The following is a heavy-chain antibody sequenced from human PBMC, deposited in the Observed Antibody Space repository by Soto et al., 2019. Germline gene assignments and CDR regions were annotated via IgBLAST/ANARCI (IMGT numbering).Heavy chain of an antibody. J-gene: IGHJ4*02. V-gene: IGHV4-30-4*01. D-gene: IGHD3-3*01. Sequence: QVRLQESGPGLVKPSQTLSLTSTVSGGSISSGDYFWSWVRQPPGKGLEWIGYIYYTGSTSYNPSLKSRITVSIDTSKNQFSLKVSSVTAADTAVYFCARDDGYYRLYDYWGQGTVVTVSS. CDR3: ARDDGYYRLYDY. CDR2: IYYTGST. CDR1: GGSISSGDYF.